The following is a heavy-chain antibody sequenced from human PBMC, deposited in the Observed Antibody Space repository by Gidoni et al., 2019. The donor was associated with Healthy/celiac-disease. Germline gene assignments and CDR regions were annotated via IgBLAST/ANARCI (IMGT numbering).Heavy chain of an antibody. D-gene: IGHD1-26*01. CDR1: GGSISSYY. J-gene: IGHJ5*02. CDR2: IYTSGST. V-gene: IGHV4-4*07. Sequence: QVQLQESGPGLVKPSETLSLTCTVSGGSISSYYWSWIRQPAGKGLEWIGRIYTSGSTNYNPSLKSRVTMSVDTSKNQFSLKLSSVTAADTAVYYCARDGDPYSGSYMSWFDPWGQGTLVTVSS. CDR3: ARDGDPYSGSYMSWFDP.